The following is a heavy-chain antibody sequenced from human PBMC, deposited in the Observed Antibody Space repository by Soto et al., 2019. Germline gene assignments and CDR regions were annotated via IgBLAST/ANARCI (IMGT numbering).Heavy chain of an antibody. CDR1: GYTFTSYY. CDR3: ARAIRLAAAPRGYYYYGMDV. Sequence: ASVKVSCKASGYTFTSYYMHWVRQAPGQGLEWIGIINPSGGSTSYAQKFQGRVTMTRDTSTSTVYMELSSLRSEDTAVYYCARAIRLAAAPRGYYYYGMDVWGQGTTVTVSS. CDR2: INPSGGST. J-gene: IGHJ6*02. V-gene: IGHV1-46*01. D-gene: IGHD6-13*01.